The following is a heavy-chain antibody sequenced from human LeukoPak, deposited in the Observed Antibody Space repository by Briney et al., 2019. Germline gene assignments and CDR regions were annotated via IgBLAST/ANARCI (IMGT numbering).Heavy chain of an antibody. Sequence: GGSLRLSCAASGFTFSSYEMNWVRQAPGKGLEWVSYISSSGSTIYYADSVKGRFTISRDNAKNSLYLQMNSLRAEDTAVYYCARDYYASSGYYYFDYWGQGTLVTVSS. D-gene: IGHD3-22*01. CDR1: GFTFSSYE. J-gene: IGHJ4*02. CDR2: ISSSGSTI. CDR3: ARDYYASSGYYYFDY. V-gene: IGHV3-48*03.